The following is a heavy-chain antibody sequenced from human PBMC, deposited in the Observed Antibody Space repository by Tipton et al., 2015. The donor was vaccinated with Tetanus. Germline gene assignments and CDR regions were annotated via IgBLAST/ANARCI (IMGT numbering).Heavy chain of an antibody. Sequence: TLSLTCTVSGVSMIDSYWNWIRQPAGKGLEWIGPIYSRGTTNYDPSLRGRVTMSIDTSENRFSLKLDSVTAADTAIYYCARALKQGANWFDPWGQGTLVTVSS. CDR1: GVSMIDSY. D-gene: IGHD3-16*01. CDR3: ARALKQGANWFDP. V-gene: IGHV4-4*07. J-gene: IGHJ5*02. CDR2: IYSRGTT.